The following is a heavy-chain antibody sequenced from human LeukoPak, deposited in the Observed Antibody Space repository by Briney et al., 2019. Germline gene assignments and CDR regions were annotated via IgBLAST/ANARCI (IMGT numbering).Heavy chain of an antibody. Sequence: GGSLRLSCAASGFTFSTYWMHWVRQTPGKGLVWVSRINSGGSSTSYADSVKGRFTISRDDAKNTLYLQMNSLRAEDTAVYYCARLTFSGSGSYNWFDSWGQGTLVTVSS. CDR2: INSGGSST. CDR3: ARLTFSGSGSYNWFDS. V-gene: IGHV3-74*01. D-gene: IGHD3-10*01. J-gene: IGHJ5*01. CDR1: GFTFSTYW.